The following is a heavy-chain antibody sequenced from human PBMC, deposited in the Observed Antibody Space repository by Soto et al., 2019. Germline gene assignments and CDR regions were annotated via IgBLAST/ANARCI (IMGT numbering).Heavy chain of an antibody. V-gene: IGHV1-69*01. J-gene: IGHJ4*02. CDR1: EGTFNSYA. D-gene: IGHD6-13*01. CDR3: ASGASRWYPYFFDS. CDR2: IIPYYKTR. Sequence: QAQVVQSGAEVRKPGSSVKLSCKASEGTFNSYAIAWVRQAPGQGLEWMGGIIPYYKTRNYAQKFQDRVTVSSAESTNTVYMELSSLRSDDTAVYFCASGASRWYPYFFDSWAEGTLVTVSS.